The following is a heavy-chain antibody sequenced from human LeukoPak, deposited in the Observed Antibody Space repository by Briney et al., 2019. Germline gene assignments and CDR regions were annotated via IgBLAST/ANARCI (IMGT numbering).Heavy chain of an antibody. CDR2: IHNTGST. J-gene: IGHJ4*02. CDR1: GGAVSSGSFY. V-gene: IGHV4-61*01. Sequence: PSETLSLTCTVSGGAVSSGSFYWSCIRQPPGKGLEWIGDIHNTGSTNYNSSLKSRVTISIDTSKNQFSLNLSSVTAADTAVYYCARGRPTVIFDYWGQGALVTVSS. D-gene: IGHD4-17*01. CDR3: ARGRPTVIFDY.